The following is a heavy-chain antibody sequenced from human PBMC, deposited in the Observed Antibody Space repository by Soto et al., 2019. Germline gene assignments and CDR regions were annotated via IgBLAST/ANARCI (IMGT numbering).Heavy chain of an antibody. CDR3: AREEAGAFDI. Sequence: SETLSLTCTVSGVSMSSGGYYWTWIRQHPGKGLEWIGYTYYSGSTYYNPSLKSRLTISVDTSKNQFSLRLSFVTAADTAVYYCAREEAGAFDIWGQGTMVTVSS. D-gene: IGHD3-10*01. CDR1: GVSMSSGGYY. CDR2: TYYSGST. V-gene: IGHV4-31*03. J-gene: IGHJ3*02.